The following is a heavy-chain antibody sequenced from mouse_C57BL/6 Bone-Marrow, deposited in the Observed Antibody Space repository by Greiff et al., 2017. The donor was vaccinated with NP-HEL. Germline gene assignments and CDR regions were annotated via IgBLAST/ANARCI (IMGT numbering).Heavy chain of an antibody. CDR3: ARLGWPTRGWYFDV. Sequence: EVKLQQSGPELVKPGDSVKISCKASGYSFTGYFMNWVMQSHGKSLEWIGRINPYNGDTFYNQKFKGKATLTVDKSSSTAHMELRSLTSEDSAVYYCARLGWPTRGWYFDVWGTGTTVTVSS. D-gene: IGHD2-10*01. CDR2: INPYNGDT. CDR1: GYSFTGYF. J-gene: IGHJ1*03. V-gene: IGHV1-20*01.